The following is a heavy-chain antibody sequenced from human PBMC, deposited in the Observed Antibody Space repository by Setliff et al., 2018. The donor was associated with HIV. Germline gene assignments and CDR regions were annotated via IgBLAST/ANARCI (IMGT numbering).Heavy chain of an antibody. CDR2: INWNGGST. Sequence: PGGSLRLSCAVSGFTFEDYGMSWVRQAPGKGLEWVSGINWNGGSTGYVDSVKGRFTISRDNAKNSLYLQMNSLRAEDTAVYYCARAVHSGWYYFDYWGQGTLVTVSS. D-gene: IGHD6-19*01. CDR1: GFTFEDYG. J-gene: IGHJ4*02. V-gene: IGHV3-20*04. CDR3: ARAVHSGWYYFDY.